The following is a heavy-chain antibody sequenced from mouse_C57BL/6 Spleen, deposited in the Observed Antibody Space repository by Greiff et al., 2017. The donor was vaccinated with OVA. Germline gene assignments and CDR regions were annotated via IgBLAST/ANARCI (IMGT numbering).Heavy chain of an antibody. CDR3: ARQGWGGAMDY. J-gene: IGHJ4*01. Sequence: EVQLQQSGPELVKPGASVKISCKASGYSFTGYYMNWVKQSPEKSLEWIGEINPSTGGTTYNQKFKAKATLTVDKSSSTAYMQRKSLTSEDSAVYYCARQGWGGAMDYWGKGTSVTVSS. CDR2: INPSTGGT. CDR1: GYSFTGYY. V-gene: IGHV1-42*01. D-gene: IGHD3-3*01.